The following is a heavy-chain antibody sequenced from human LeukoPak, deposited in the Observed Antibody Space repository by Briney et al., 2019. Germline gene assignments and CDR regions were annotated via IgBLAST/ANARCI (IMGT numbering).Heavy chain of an antibody. Sequence: ASVKVSCKASGYTFTGYYMHWVRQAPGQGREWMGWINPNSGGTNYAQKFQGRVTMTRDTSISTAYMELSSLRSEDTAVYYCATYRTYDYVWGRYYWGQGTLVTVSS. D-gene: IGHD3-16*01. CDR2: INPNSGGT. CDR3: ATYRTYDYVWGRYY. CDR1: GYTFTGYY. J-gene: IGHJ4*02. V-gene: IGHV1-2*02.